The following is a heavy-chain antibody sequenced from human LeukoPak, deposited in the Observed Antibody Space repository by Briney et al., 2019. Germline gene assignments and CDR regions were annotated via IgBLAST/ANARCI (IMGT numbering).Heavy chain of an antibody. CDR3: ARVPSDRTKYMDV. CDR1: GFTFSSYE. J-gene: IGHJ6*03. D-gene: IGHD2-15*01. Sequence: GGSLRLSCAASGFTFSSYEMNWVRQAPGKGLEWVSYISSSGSTIYYADSVKGRFTISRDNAKNSLYLQMNSLRAEDTALYYCARVPSDRTKYMDVWGKGTTVTVSS. CDR2: ISSSGSTI. V-gene: IGHV3-48*03.